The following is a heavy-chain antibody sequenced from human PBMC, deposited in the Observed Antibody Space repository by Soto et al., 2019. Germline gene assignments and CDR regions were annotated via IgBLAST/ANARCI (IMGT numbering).Heavy chain of an antibody. CDR3: ARGRTLYYYDSSGYSNDAFDI. CDR1: GFTFSSYA. CDR2: ISYDGSNK. D-gene: IGHD3-22*01. J-gene: IGHJ3*02. Sequence: QVQLVESGGGVVQPGRSLRLSCAASGFTFSSYAMHWVRQAPGKGLEWVAVISYDGSNKYYADSVKGRFTISRDNSKNTLYLQMNSLRAEDTALYYCARGRTLYYYDSSGYSNDAFDIWGQGTMVTVSS. V-gene: IGHV3-30-3*01.